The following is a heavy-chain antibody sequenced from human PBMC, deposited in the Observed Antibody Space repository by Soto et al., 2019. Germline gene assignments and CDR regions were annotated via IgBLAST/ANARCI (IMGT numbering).Heavy chain of an antibody. V-gene: IGHV3-74*01. CDR1: GFTFSSYW. J-gene: IGHJ4*02. CDR2: INRDGSTT. D-gene: IGHD6-19*01. CDR3: ARDEDSSGWYYFDY. Sequence: PGGSLRLSCAASGFTFSSYWMHWVRQAPGKGLMWVSRINRDGSTTSYADSVKGRFTISRDNAKNTLYLQMNSLRAEDTAVYYCARDEDSSGWYYFDYWGQGTLVTVYS.